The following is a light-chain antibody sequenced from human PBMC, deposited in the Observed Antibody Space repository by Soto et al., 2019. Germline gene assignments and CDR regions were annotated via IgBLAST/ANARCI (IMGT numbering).Light chain of an antibody. V-gene: IGKV3-20*01. CDR2: GAS. J-gene: IGKJ1*01. Sequence: EIVLTQSPATLSLSPGARATLSCRASQSVSSYLAWYEQKPGQARRLLIYGASSRATGIPARISGSGSGTDFTLTISQLEPEDFAVYHCQQYSGAPRTFGQGTKVDIK. CDR3: QQYSGAPRT. CDR1: QSVSSY.